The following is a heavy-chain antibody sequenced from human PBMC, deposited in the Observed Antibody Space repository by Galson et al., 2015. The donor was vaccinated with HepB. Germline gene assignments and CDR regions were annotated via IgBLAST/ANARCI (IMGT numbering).Heavy chain of an antibody. CDR2: INAGNGNT. V-gene: IGHV1-3*01. D-gene: IGHD3-10*01. J-gene: IGHJ3*02. Sequence: SVKVSCKASGYTFTSYAMHWVRQAPGQRLEWMGWINAGNGNTKYSQKFQGRVTITRDTSASTAYMELSSLRSEDTAVYYCATSVPTPLWFGESGAFDIWGQGTMVTVSS. CDR1: GYTFTSYA. CDR3: ATSVPTPLWFGESGAFDI.